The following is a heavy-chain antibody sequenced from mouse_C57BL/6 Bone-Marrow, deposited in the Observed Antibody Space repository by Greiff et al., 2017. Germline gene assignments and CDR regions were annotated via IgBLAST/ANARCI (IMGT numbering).Heavy chain of an antibody. D-gene: IGHD2-5*01. CDR2: IWGGGST. J-gene: IGHJ1*03. V-gene: IGHV2-9*01. CDR1: GFSLTSYG. Sequence: VQLQQSGPGLVAPSQSLSITCTVSGFSLTSYGVDWVRQPPGTGLEWLGVIWGGGSTNYNSALMSRLSISKDNSKSQVFLKMNSLQTDDTAMYYCAKHAYYSNYSYWYFDVWGTGTTVTVSS. CDR3: AKHAYYSNYSYWYFDV.